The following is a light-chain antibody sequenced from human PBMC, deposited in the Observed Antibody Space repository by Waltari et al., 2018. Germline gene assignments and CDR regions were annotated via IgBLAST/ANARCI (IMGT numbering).Light chain of an antibody. CDR3: AAWGDSLHGRWV. Sequence: QSVLTQPPSASGTPGQRVTISCSGSSSNIGTNTVNWYQQVPGTAPKLLIFNNNQRPAGVSDRFSGSKSGTSASLAISGLQSEDEADYYCAAWGDSLHGRWVFGGGTKLTVL. J-gene: IGLJ3*02. CDR1: SSNIGTNT. CDR2: NNN. V-gene: IGLV1-44*01.